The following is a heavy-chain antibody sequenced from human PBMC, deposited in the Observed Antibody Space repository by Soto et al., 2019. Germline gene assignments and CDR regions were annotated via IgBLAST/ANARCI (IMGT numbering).Heavy chain of an antibody. CDR1: GLTFRNYA. CDR3: AKDASGYSSYLFDY. V-gene: IGHV3-23*01. J-gene: IGHJ4*02. Sequence: AXVSLRLSCAASGLTFRNYAMSWVRRAAGKGLEWVSAISGSGGSTYYADSVKGRFTISRDNSKNTLYLQMNSLRAEDTAVYYCAKDASGYSSYLFDYWGQGTMVSVSS. CDR2: ISGSGGST. D-gene: IGHD6-13*01.